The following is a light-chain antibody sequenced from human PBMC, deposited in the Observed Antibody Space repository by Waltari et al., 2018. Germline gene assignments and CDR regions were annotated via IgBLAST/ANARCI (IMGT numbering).Light chain of an antibody. CDR1: SSDVGASNY. J-gene: IGLJ1*01. CDR2: DVT. Sequence: QSALTQPASVSGSPGQLITISCTGTSSDVGASNYVSWYQQHPGKAPKLMIYDVTKRPSGVSCRFSGPKSGNTASLTISGLQAEDEADYYCSSYISGVTLYVFGTGTKVTVL. CDR3: SSYISGVTLYV. V-gene: IGLV2-14*03.